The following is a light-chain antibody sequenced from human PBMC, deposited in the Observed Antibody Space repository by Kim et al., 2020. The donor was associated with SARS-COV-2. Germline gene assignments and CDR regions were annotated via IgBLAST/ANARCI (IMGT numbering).Light chain of an antibody. Sequence: DIQMTQSPSSLSASVGDRVTITCRASQSINTYLNWYQQKPGKAPKLLIYAASTLQSGVPSRFSGSGSGTDFTLTISSMQPEDFATYYCQRSYSTPPYTFGQGTKVDIK. CDR2: AAS. CDR1: QSINTY. CDR3: QRSYSTPPYT. J-gene: IGKJ2*01. V-gene: IGKV1-39*01.